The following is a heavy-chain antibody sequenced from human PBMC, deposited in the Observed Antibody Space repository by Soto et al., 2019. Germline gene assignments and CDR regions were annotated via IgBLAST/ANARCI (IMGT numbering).Heavy chain of an antibody. D-gene: IGHD3-10*01. Sequence: GGSLRLSCAASGFTFSSYAMSWVRQAPGKGLEWVSAISGSGGSTYHADSVKGRFTISRDNSKNTLYLQMNSLRAEDTAVYYCAKGSNIRVVRGVYDYWGQGTLVTVSS. J-gene: IGHJ4*02. CDR1: GFTFSSYA. V-gene: IGHV3-23*01. CDR2: ISGSGGST. CDR3: AKGSNIRVVRGVYDY.